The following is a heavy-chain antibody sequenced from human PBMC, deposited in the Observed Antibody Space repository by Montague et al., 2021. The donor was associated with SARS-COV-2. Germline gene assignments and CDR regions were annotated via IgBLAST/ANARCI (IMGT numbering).Heavy chain of an antibody. J-gene: IGHJ3*01. Sequence: SETLSLTCAVYSGPFSDFYWTWIRQSPGKGLEWIGEINHTGSATYNPSLQGRVTLSIDTSKNQFSLKLQSVTPADTAVYYRARGQLTISGVLIFIPAAGHLDGWGQGTSVTVSS. V-gene: IGHV4-34*01. CDR2: INHTGSA. D-gene: IGHD3-3*01. CDR1: SGPFSDFY. CDR3: ARGQLTISGVLIFIPAAGHLDG.